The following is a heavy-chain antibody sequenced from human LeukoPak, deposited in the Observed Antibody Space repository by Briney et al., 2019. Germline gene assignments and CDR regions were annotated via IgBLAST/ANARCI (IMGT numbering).Heavy chain of an antibody. CDR3: GSGITIRDLDY. D-gene: IGHD3-10*01. CDR2: ISSSSSYI. Sequence: GGSLRLSCAASGFTFSSYSMNWVRQAPGKGLEWVSSISSSSSYIFYADSVKGRFTISRDNAKNSLFLQMISLRAEDTAVYYCGSGITIRDLDYWGQGTLVTVSS. CDR1: GFTFSSYS. J-gene: IGHJ4*02. V-gene: IGHV3-21*01.